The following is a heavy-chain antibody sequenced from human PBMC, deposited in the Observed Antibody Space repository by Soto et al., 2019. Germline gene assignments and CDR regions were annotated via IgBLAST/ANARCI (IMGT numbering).Heavy chain of an antibody. CDR3: ARVTYYHGSGSYNYFDH. CDR2: INHSGNT. D-gene: IGHD3-10*01. CDR1: GGSLSGYY. J-gene: IGHJ4*02. Sequence: QVQLQQWGAGLLKPSETLSLTCAVYGGSLSGYYWSWIRQPPGKGLEWIGEINHSGNTNYNPSLKSRVTISLDTYKNQFAQKLSSVTAADTAVYYCARVTYYHGSGSYNYFDHWGQGTLVTVSS. V-gene: IGHV4-34*01.